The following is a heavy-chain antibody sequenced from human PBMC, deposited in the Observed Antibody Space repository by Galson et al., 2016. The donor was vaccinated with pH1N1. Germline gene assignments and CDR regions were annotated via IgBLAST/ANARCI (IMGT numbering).Heavy chain of an antibody. Sequence: SLRLSCATSGFTFIDAWMTWVRQAPGKGLEWIGRIKTRTDGATTNYATPVKGRFTISRDDSANMLFLHMNSLKTDDTAVYFCATEFVSDFWSAHYAHFGNWGQGTLVTVFS. CDR2: IKTRTDGATT. D-gene: IGHD3-3*01. J-gene: IGHJ4*02. CDR3: ATEFVSDFWSAHYAHFGN. CDR1: GFTFIDAW. V-gene: IGHV3-15*01.